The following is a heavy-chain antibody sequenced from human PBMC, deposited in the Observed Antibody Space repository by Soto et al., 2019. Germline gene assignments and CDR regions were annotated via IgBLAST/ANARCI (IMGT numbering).Heavy chain of an antibody. CDR3: ARQSRSRFGELVDFDY. V-gene: IGHV4-39*01. Sequence: SETLSLTCTVSGGSISSSNYYWGWIRQPPGKGLEWIGSIYYSGSTYYNPSLKSRVTIAVDTSKNQFSLKLSSVTAADAGVFYCARQSRSRFGELVDFDYWGQGTLVTVSS. D-gene: IGHD3-10*01. CDR1: GGSISSSNYY. J-gene: IGHJ4*02. CDR2: IYYSGST.